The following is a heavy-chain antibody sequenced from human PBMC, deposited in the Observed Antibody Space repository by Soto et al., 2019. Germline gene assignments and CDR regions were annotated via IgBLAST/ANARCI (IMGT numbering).Heavy chain of an antibody. CDR1: GGTFSSYT. D-gene: IGHD6-19*01. CDR3: ARGSGWYDPGPYYYYYGMDV. CDR2: IIPILGIA. J-gene: IGHJ6*02. Sequence: SVKVSCKASGGTFSSYTISWVRQAPGQGLEWMGRIIPILGIANYAQKFQGRVTITADKSTSTAYMELSSLRSEDTAVYYCARGSGWYDPGPYYYYYGMDVWGQGTTVTVSS. V-gene: IGHV1-69*02.